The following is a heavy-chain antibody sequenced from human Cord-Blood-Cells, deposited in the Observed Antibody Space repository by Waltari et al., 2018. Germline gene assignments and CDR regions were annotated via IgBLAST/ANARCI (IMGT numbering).Heavy chain of an antibody. Sequence: EVQLVQSGAEVKKPGESLKISCKGSGYSFTSYWIGWVRQVPGKGLEWMGIIDPGDSDTRDSPSFQGQVTISADKSISTAYLQWSSLKASDTAMYYCARHGPTTELGMVYWGQGTLVTVSS. CDR1: GYSFTSYW. CDR2: IDPGDSDT. V-gene: IGHV5-51*01. J-gene: IGHJ4*02. D-gene: IGHD7-27*01. CDR3: ARHGPTTELGMVY.